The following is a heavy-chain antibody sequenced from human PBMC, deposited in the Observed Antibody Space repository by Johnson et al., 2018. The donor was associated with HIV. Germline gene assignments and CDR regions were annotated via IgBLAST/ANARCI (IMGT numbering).Heavy chain of an antibody. CDR3: ARGGWFVVVVTGRDDAFDI. V-gene: IGHV3-11*04. J-gene: IGHJ3*02. CDR1: GLSFNDYY. Sequence: QVQLVESGGGLVKPGGSLRLSCAASGLSFNDYYMSWIRQAPGKGLEWVSYISNSGSTINYADSVKGRFTVSRDNAKNSLFLQMNSLRAEDTAVYYCARGGWFVVVVTGRDDAFDIWGQGTMVTVSS. CDR2: ISNSGSTI. D-gene: IGHD3-22*01.